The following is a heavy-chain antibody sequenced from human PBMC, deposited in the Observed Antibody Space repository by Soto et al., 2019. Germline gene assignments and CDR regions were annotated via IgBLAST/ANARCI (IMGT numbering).Heavy chain of an antibody. J-gene: IGHJ6*02. D-gene: IGHD3-22*01. CDR1: GYSFSSYG. Sequence: QAQLVQSGAEVKKPGASVKVSCKASGYSFSSYGISWVRQAPGQGLEWLGWISPYNDDTRYAQKLQGRVTMTTDTSTSTAIMVLRSLKSDETAVYFCARVGYYDSSGSRNYHYYGMDVWGQGTTVTGSS. CDR2: ISPYNDDT. CDR3: ARVGYYDSSGSRNYHYYGMDV. V-gene: IGHV1-18*01.